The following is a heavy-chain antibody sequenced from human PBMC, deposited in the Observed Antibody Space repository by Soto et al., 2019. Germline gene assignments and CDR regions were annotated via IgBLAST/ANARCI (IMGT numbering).Heavy chain of an antibody. CDR2: ISGYDGNT. J-gene: IGHJ4*02. D-gene: IGHD2-15*01. CDR1: GYTFINYG. Sequence: QVQLVQSGAEVKKPGASVKVYCKPSGYTFINYGISWVRQAPGQGLEWMGWISGYDGNTNYAPQLQGRVTMTRDTSTSTAYMELRSLRSADTAVYYCARDRGRSCSGGTCPFDYWGQGTLVTVSS. CDR3: ARDRGRSCSGGTCPFDY. V-gene: IGHV1-18*01.